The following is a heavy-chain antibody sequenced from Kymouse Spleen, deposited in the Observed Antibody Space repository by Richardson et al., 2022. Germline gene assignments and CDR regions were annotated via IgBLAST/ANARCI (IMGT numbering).Heavy chain of an antibody. Sequence: EVQLVQSGAEVKKPGESLKISCKGSGYSFTSYWIGWVRQMPGKGLEWMGIIYPGDSDTRYSPSFQGQVTISADKSISTAYLQWSSLKASDTAMYYCARSPYIAVAGYYYYGMDVWGQGTTVTVSS. CDR1: GYSFTSYW. D-gene: IGHD6-19*01. V-gene: IGHV5-51*01. CDR2: IYPGDSDT. CDR3: ARSPYIAVAGYYYYGMDV. J-gene: IGHJ6*02.